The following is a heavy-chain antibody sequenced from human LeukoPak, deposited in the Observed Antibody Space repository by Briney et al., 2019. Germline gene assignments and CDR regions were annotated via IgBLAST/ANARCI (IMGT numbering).Heavy chain of an antibody. Sequence: SETLSLTCAVYGEPFTGYYWSWIRQSPERGLEWLGEIHHSGSTNYNPSLKRPVTLSVDASRNEVSLKVDSVTAADTAVYFCARARLGRCTNGICRYFDYRGQGSLVTVSS. D-gene: IGHD2-8*01. J-gene: IGHJ4*02. CDR1: GEPFTGYY. V-gene: IGHV4-34*01. CDR2: IHHSGST. CDR3: ARARLGRCTNGICRYFDY.